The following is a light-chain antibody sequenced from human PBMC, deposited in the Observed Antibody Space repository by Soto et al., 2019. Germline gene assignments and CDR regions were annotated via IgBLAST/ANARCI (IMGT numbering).Light chain of an antibody. V-gene: IGKV3-15*01. Sequence: IVRTQSPATLSVSPGERATLSCRASQSVSSNLAWYQKKPGQAPRLLIYGASTRATGIPARFSGSGSATEFTLTISSLQSGDFAVYYCQQYNIWPPWTFGQGTKVDIK. CDR1: QSVSSN. CDR3: QQYNIWPPWT. CDR2: GAS. J-gene: IGKJ1*01.